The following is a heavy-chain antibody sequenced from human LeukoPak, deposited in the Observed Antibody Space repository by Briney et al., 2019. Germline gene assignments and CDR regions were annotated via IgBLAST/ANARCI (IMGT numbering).Heavy chain of an antibody. D-gene: IGHD3-10*01. CDR1: GYTFNSYD. J-gene: IGHJ3*01. Sequence: ASVKVSCKTSGYTFNSYDISWVRQAPGQGLEWMGWISTYKGKANYAQKLQGRVTMTTDTSTSTAYMELRSLRSDDTAVYYCARDRNSLGTAFDFWGQGTMVTVSS. CDR2: ISTYKGKA. V-gene: IGHV1-18*01. CDR3: ARDRNSLGTAFDF.